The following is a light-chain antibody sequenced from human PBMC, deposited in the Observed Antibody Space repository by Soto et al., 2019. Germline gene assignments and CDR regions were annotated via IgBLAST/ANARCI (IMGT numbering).Light chain of an antibody. CDR2: STS. J-gene: IGLJ2*01. CDR1: TGAVTSGSY. Sequence: QAVVTQEPSLTVSPGGTVTLTCASSTGAVTSGSYPNWLQQKPGQAPRALIYSTSYKHSWTPARFSGSLLGDKAALTLSGVQPEDEADYYCLLYVGDAQVFGGGTKVTVL. CDR3: LLYVGDAQV. V-gene: IGLV7-43*01.